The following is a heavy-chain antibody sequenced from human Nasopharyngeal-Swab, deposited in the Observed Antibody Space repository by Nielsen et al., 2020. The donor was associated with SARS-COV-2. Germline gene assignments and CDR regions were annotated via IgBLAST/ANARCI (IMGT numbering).Heavy chain of an antibody. V-gene: IGHV3-48*02. D-gene: IGHD5-12*01. J-gene: IGHJ3*02. CDR1: GFTFSGYS. CDR3: ATAKIVVATIRVDAFDI. CDR2: ISSSSSTI. Sequence: GESLKISCAASGFTFSGYSMNWVRQASGKGLEWVSYISSSSSTIYYADSVKGRFTISRDNAKNSLYLQMNSLRDEDTAVYYCATAKIVVATIRVDAFDIWGQGTMVTVSS.